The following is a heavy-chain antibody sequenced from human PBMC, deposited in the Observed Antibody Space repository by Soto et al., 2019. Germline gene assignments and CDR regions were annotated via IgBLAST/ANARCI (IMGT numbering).Heavy chain of an antibody. Sequence: GESLKISCKASGYSFTIYCIGWVLQMPGKGLEWMGIIYPGDSDTIYSPSFQGQVTISADKSISTAYLQWNSLKASDTAMYYCARPPYSASYYYFDQWGQGTPVTVSS. CDR2: IYPGDSDT. D-gene: IGHD1-26*01. CDR3: ARPPYSASYYYFDQ. CDR1: GYSFTIYC. J-gene: IGHJ4*02. V-gene: IGHV5-51*01.